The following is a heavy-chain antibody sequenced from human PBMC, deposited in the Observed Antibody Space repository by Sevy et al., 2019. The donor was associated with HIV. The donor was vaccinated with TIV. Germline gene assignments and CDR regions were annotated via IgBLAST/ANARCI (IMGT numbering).Heavy chain of an antibody. D-gene: IGHD1-26*01. CDR2: INWNGGST. J-gene: IGHJ5*02. V-gene: IGHV3-20*04. CDR1: GFTFDDYG. Sequence: GGSLRLSCAASGFTFDDYGMSWVRQAPGKGLEWVSGINWNGGSTGYADSVKGRFTISRDNAKNSLYLQMNSLRAEDTALFYCAREDSGSYRGIHYWFDAWGQGTLVTVSS. CDR3: AREDSGSYRGIHYWFDA.